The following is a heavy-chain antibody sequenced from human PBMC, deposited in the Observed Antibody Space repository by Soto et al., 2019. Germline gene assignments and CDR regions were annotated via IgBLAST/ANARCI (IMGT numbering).Heavy chain of an antibody. Sequence: GESLKIPCKGSGYSFTSYWISWVRQMPGKGLEWMGRIDPSDSYTNYSPSFQGHVTISADKSISTAYLQWSSLKASDTAMYYCARQGIAAAGTFGYYYGMDVWGQGTTVTVSS. D-gene: IGHD6-13*01. J-gene: IGHJ6*02. CDR3: ARQGIAAAGTFGYYYGMDV. CDR2: IDPSDSYT. CDR1: GYSFTSYW. V-gene: IGHV5-10-1*01.